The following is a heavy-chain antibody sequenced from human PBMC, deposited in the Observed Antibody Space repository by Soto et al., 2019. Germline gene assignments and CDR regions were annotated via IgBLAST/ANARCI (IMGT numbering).Heavy chain of an antibody. CDR3: AREGQAPYYYYGMDV. CDR1: GYTLNQYG. J-gene: IGHJ6*02. Sequence: GGSVEVSCKAPGYTLNQYGFRWVGQAPGQGLEWMGWISGYNGNTKYAEKFQGRVTMTTDTSTSTAHMELRSLRSDDTAVYYCAREGQAPYYYYGMDVWGQGTAVTVSS. V-gene: IGHV1-18*01. CDR2: ISGYNGNT.